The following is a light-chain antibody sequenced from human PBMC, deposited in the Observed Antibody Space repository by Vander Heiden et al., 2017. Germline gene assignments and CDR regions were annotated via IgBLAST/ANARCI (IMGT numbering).Light chain of an antibody. CDR2: AAS. CDR3: QQSDSTPWT. Sequence: DIQMTQSPSSLSASVGDRVTITCRASQSISSYLHWYQQKPGKAPKLLIYAASSLQSGVPSRFSGSGSGTDFTLTISSLQPEDFATYYCQQSDSTPWTFGQGTKVEIK. V-gene: IGKV1-39*01. CDR1: QSISSY. J-gene: IGKJ1*01.